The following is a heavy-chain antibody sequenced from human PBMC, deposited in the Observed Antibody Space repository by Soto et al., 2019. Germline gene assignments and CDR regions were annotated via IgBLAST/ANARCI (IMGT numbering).Heavy chain of an antibody. D-gene: IGHD5-18*01. V-gene: IGHV3-53*01. CDR2: IYSEGTT. CDR3: ALDPRGYSYGLLWSYSHLDV. Sequence: GGSLRLSCAASGLTVSSNYMSWVRQAPGKGLEWVSVIYSEGTTYYADSVKGRFTVSRDNSKNTLYLQMNSLRVEDTAVYYCALDPRGYSYGLLWSYSHLDVWGQGTTVTVSS. CDR1: GLTVSSNY. J-gene: IGHJ6*02.